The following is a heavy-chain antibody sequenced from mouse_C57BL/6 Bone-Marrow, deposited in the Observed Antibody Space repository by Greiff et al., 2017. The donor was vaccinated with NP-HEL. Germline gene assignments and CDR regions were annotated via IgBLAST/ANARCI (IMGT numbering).Heavy chain of an antibody. CDR2: ISNGGGST. J-gene: IGHJ4*01. D-gene: IGHD1-1*01. Sequence: EVQLVESGGGLVQPGGSLKLSCAASGFTFSDYYMYWVRQTPEKRLEWVAYISNGGGSTYYPDTVKGRFTISRDNAMNTLYLQMSRLKSEDTAMYYCARRTVDDDNYAMDYWGQGTSVTVSS. CDR3: ARRTVDDDNYAMDY. CDR1: GFTFSDYY. V-gene: IGHV5-12*01.